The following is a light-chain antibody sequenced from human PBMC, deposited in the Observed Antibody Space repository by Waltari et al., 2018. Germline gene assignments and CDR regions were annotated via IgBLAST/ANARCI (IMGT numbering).Light chain of an antibody. CDR2: RDD. CDR1: SANIGRNY. V-gene: IGLV1-47*01. J-gene: IGLJ1*01. Sequence: QSVLTQPPSASGTPGQRVTISCSGSSANIGRNYVYWYQQLPGTAPRRLIYRDDKRPSGGSYRFSGSKSGTSASLTSSGLRSDDDAEYYCAAWDTSRTAFFVFGSGTKVTVL. CDR3: AAWDTSRTAFFV.